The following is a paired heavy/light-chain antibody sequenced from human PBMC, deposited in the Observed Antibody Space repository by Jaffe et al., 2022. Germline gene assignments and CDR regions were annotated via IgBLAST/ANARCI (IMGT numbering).Light chain of an antibody. CDR2: AAS. J-gene: IGKJ2*01. CDR3: QQFDRSSKYT. V-gene: IGKV3-20*01. CDR1: QTVITSS. Sequence: EIVLTQSPGTLSLSPGERATLSCRASQTVITSSLAWYQQKPGQAPRLLIYAASSRAAGVRDRFSGSGSGTDFTLTISRLEPEDFAVYYCQQFDRSSKYTFGQGTRLEIK.
Heavy chain of an antibody. CDR3: AREPAHDDWYFDY. CDR1: GYTFN. D-gene: IGHD3-9*01. CDR2: INPGNGGT. V-gene: IGHV1-46*03. J-gene: IGHJ4*02. Sequence: QVQLVQSGAEVKKPGAAVKISCKIFGYTFNLHWLRQAPGQGLEWLGIINPGNGGTVYSEKFQDRFTMTRDTSTSTVYMELSSLRSEDTAVYYCAREPAHDDWYFDYWGQGTLVTVSS.